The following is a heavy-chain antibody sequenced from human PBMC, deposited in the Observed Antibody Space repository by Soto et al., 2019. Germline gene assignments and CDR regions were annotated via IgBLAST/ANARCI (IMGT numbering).Heavy chain of an antibody. D-gene: IGHD3-9*01. CDR3: ARGRGGYYDILTGYYLFDY. J-gene: IGHJ4*02. CDR1: GGSISSYY. Sequence: PSETLSLTCTVSGGSISSYYWSWIRQPPGKGLEWIGYIYYSGSTNYNPSLKSRVTISVDTSKNQFSLKLSSVTAADTAVYYCARGRGGYYDILTGYYLFDYWGQGTLVTVSS. V-gene: IGHV4-59*01. CDR2: IYYSGST.